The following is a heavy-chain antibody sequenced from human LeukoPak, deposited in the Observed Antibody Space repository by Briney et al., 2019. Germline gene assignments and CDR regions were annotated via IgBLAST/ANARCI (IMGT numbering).Heavy chain of an antibody. CDR3: ARDPSASKGLFQD. V-gene: IGHV4-59*01. CDR2: IYDSGIT. Sequence: PSETLSLTCTVSGDSISSYYWTWIRQSPGKGLEWIGYIYDSGITNYNPSLKRRVTISVDTSKDQFSLKLSSVTAADSAVYYCARDPSASKGLFQDWGQGTLVTVS. J-gene: IGHJ1*01. D-gene: IGHD2-15*01. CDR1: GDSISSYY.